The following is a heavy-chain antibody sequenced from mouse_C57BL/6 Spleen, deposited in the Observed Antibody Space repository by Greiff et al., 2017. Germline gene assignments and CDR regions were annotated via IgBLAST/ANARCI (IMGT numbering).Heavy chain of an antibody. D-gene: IGHD2-3*01. CDR1: GYTFTDYN. V-gene: IGHV1-18*01. Sequence: EVKLVESGPELVKPGASVKIPCKASGYTFTDYNMDWVKQSHGKSLEWIGDINPNNGGTIYNQKFKGKATLTVDKSSSTAYMELRSLTSEDTAVYYCARVDIYDGYYVGYWYFDVWGTGTTVTVSS. J-gene: IGHJ1*03. CDR3: ARVDIYDGYYVGYWYFDV. CDR2: INPNNGGT.